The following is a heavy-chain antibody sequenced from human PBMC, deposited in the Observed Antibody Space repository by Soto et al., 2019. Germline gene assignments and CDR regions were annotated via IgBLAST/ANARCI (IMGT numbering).Heavy chain of an antibody. J-gene: IGHJ4*02. CDR1: GYTLTSYY. CDR3: ARGDHDVLTGYDPFDF. CDR2: INPSGGST. V-gene: IGHV1-46*01. D-gene: IGHD3-9*01. Sequence: ASVKVSCKASGYTLTSYYMHWVRQAPGQGLAWMGIINPSGGSTSYAQNYQGRITMTSDTSTTTVYMELSSLRSEDTAVYFCARGDHDVLTGYDPFDFWGQGTLVTVSS.